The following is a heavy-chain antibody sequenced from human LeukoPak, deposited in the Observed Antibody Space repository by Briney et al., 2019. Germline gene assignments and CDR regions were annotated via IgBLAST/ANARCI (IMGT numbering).Heavy chain of an antibody. Sequence: PGRSLRLSCPACGFIFRHYGMHWVRQAPGKGREGVAVIWCEGSNRFYAHSVKGRLPISRDNSQNTVFLQTNSLRAEDTAIYYSARDAQRGFDYSNSLEYWGHGTLVTVSS. V-gene: IGHV3-33*08. D-gene: IGHD4-11*01. J-gene: IGHJ4*01. CDR3: ARDAQRGFDYSNSLEY. CDR2: IWCEGSNR. CDR1: GFIFRHYG.